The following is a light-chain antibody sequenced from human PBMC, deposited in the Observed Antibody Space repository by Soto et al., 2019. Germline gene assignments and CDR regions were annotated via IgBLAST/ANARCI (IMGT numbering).Light chain of an antibody. CDR1: QSVSSSY. V-gene: IGKV3-20*01. Sequence: EIVLTQSPGTLSLSPGERAILSCRASQSVSSSYLAWYQQKPGQAPRLLIYGASSRATGIPDRFSGSGSGTDFTLTISRLEPEDFAVYYCQQYGSSGLWTFGQGTKVEIK. CDR2: GAS. J-gene: IGKJ1*01. CDR3: QQYGSSGLWT.